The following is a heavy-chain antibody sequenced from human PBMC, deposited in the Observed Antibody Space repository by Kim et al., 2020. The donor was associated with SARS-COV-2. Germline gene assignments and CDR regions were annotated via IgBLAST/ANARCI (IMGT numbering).Heavy chain of an antibody. D-gene: IGHD6-13*01. CDR1: GYTFTSYG. CDR3: ARDSIAAAGTTYRRYCYYGMDV. V-gene: IGHV1-18*04. Sequence: ASVKVSCKASGYTFTSYGISWVRQAPGQGLEWMGWISAYNGNTNYAQKLQGRVTMTTDTSTSTAYMELRSLRSDDTAVYYCARDSIAAAGTTYRRYCYYGMDVWGQRTTVTVSS. CDR2: ISAYNGNT. J-gene: IGHJ6*02.